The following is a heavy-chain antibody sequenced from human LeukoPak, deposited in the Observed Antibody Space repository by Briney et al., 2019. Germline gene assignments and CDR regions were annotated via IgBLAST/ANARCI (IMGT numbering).Heavy chain of an antibody. V-gene: IGHV4-61*01. Sequence: SETLSLTCTVSGGSVSSGSYYWSWIRQPPGKGLEWIGYIYYSGSTNYNPSLKSRVTISVDTSKNQFSLKLSSMTAADTAVYYCARMIRDAFDIWGQGTMVTVSS. CDR1: GGSVSSGSYY. D-gene: IGHD3-16*01. CDR2: IYYSGST. CDR3: ARMIRDAFDI. J-gene: IGHJ3*02.